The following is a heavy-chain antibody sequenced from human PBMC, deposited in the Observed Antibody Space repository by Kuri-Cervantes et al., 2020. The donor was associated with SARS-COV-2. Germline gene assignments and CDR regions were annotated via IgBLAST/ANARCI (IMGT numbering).Heavy chain of an antibody. J-gene: IGHJ5*02. CDR1: GFTFSSYG. Sequence: LSLTCAASGFTFSSYGMHWVRQAPGKGLEWVALIWYDGINKHYADSVKGRFTISRDSSKNTLYLQMNSLRAEDTAVYYCARDVRYSGSYQCTSWGQGTVVTVSS. CDR3: ARDVRYSGSYQCTS. CDR2: IWYDGINK. V-gene: IGHV3-33*01. D-gene: IGHD1-26*01.